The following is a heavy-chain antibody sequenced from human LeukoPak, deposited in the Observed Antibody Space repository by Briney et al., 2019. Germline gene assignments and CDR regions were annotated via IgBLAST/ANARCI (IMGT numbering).Heavy chain of an antibody. CDR1: GFTFSSYW. D-gene: IGHD6-13*01. Sequence: GGSLRLSCAASGFTFSSYWMYWVRQAPGKRPEWVSRIDRDGRSTGYADSVKDRFTISRDNAENTLYLQMSDLRAEDTATYYYVRDRAATDLDYWGQGTLVTVSS. CDR3: VRDRAATDLDY. V-gene: IGHV3-74*01. CDR2: IDRDGRST. J-gene: IGHJ4*02.